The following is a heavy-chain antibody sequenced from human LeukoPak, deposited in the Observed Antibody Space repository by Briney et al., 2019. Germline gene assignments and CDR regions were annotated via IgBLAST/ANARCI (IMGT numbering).Heavy chain of an antibody. Sequence: SETLSLTCTVYGGSIGRYYWNWIRQSPGQGLEWVGYIFSSGSTNYNPSLLSRVTISLDTSRNQFSLKLSSVTAADTAVYYCARAPGDRIAAAGFNDYWGQGTLVTVSS. CDR2: IFSSGST. D-gene: IGHD6-13*01. CDR3: ARAPGDRIAAAGFNDY. CDR1: GGSIGRYY. V-gene: IGHV4-59*01. J-gene: IGHJ4*02.